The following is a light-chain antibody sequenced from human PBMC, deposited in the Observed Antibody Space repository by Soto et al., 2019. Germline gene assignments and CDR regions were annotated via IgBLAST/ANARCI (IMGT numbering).Light chain of an antibody. J-gene: IGKJ1*01. CDR2: AAS. CDR1: QSMKRRY. CDR3: QQYGSSPPFT. V-gene: IGKV3-20*01. Sequence: EIVLMQSPGTLSLSPGESATLFCRASQSMKRRYLAWYQQKPGQAPRVLIYAASSRATGIPDRFSGSGSGTDFTLTISRLEPEDFAVYYCQQYGSSPPFTFGQGTKVDIK.